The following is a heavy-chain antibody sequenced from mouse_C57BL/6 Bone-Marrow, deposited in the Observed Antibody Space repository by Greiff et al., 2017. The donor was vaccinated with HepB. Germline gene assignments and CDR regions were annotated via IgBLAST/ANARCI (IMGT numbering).Heavy chain of an antibody. D-gene: IGHD3-1*01. CDR3: ASPGLGAMDY. CDR1: GYTFTSYW. Sequence: QVQLQQSGAELAKPGASVKLSCKASGYTFTSYWMHWVKQRPGQGLEWIGYINPSSGYTKYNQKFKDEATLTADKSSGTAYMQLSRLTHEDSAVYYCASPGLGAMDYWGQGTSVTVSS. CDR2: INPSSGYT. V-gene: IGHV1-7*01. J-gene: IGHJ4*01.